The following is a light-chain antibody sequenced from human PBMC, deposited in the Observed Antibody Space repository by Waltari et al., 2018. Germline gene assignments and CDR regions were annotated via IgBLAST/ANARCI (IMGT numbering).Light chain of an antibody. CDR2: SNN. CDR3: AAWDDSLNGSWV. CDR1: SSNIGRNT. Sequence: QSVLTQPPSASGTPGQRVTISCSGSSSNIGRNTVNWYQQLPGTAPKLLIYSNNQRPSGGPDRFSGSKSGTSASLAISGLQSEDEADYYCAAWDDSLNGSWVFGGGTKLTVL. V-gene: IGLV1-44*01. J-gene: IGLJ3*02.